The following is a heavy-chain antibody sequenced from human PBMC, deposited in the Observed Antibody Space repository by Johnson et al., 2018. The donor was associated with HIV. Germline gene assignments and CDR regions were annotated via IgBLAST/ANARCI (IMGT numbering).Heavy chain of an antibody. D-gene: IGHD4-23*01. CDR3: TTDLPGGYYGGNWTYDAFDI. J-gene: IGHJ3*02. V-gene: IGHV3-15*01. CDR1: GFTFTNAW. Sequence: VQLVESGGGLVKPGGSLRLSCAASGFTFTNAWMSWVRQAPGKGLEWIGRIQSKTDGGATDYAAPVKGRFTISRDDSKNTLYLQMNSLKTEDTAVYYCTTDLPGGYYGGNWTYDAFDIWGQGTMVTVSS. CDR2: IQSKTDGGAT.